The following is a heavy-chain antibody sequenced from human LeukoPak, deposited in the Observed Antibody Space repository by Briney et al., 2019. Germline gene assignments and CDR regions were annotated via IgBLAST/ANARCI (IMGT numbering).Heavy chain of an antibody. CDR1: GFTFSSYG. J-gene: IGHJ4*02. CDR3: AKDVYDILTGYYPDY. Sequence: GGSLRLSCAASGFTFSSYGMHWVRQAPGKGLAWVAVISYDGSNKYYADSVKGRFTISRDNSKNTLYLQMNSLRAEDTAVYYCAKDVYDILTGYYPDYWGQGTLVTVSS. D-gene: IGHD3-9*01. CDR2: ISYDGSNK. V-gene: IGHV3-30*18.